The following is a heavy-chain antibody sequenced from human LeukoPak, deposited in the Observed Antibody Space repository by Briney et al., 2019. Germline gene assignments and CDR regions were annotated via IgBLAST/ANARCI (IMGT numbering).Heavy chain of an antibody. V-gene: IGHV4-59*08. CDR1: GGSMSGFY. CDR2: ILDTGNT. J-gene: IGHJ4*02. D-gene: IGHD3-10*02. Sequence: SETPSLTCAVSGGSMSGFYWSWIRQTPGTGLEWMGYILDTGNTRYNPSLGSRIAISVDTSRNQFSLNLNSLTATDTAVYFCARHYVSKNYFEFWGQGILVSVSS. CDR3: ARHYVSKNYFEF.